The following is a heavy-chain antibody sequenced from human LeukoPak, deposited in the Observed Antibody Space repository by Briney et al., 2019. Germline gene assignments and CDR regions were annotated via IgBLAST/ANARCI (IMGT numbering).Heavy chain of an antibody. Sequence: SVKLSCKASGATFSSYAVSWVRQSPGQGLEWRGGIIPIFGTANNAQKFQGRVTVTTDESTCTAYLELSRLRSEDTAMYYCARAQGYGSGSFDYWGQGTLVTVSS. CDR2: IIPIFGTA. CDR1: GATFSSYA. J-gene: IGHJ4*02. CDR3: ARAQGYGSGSFDY. V-gene: IGHV1-69*05. D-gene: IGHD3-10*01.